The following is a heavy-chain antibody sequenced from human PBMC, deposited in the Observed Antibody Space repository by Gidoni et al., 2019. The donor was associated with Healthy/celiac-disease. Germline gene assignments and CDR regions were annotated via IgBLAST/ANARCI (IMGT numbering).Heavy chain of an antibody. V-gene: IGHV3-23*01. J-gene: IGHJ6*02. CDR1: GCPFSSYA. D-gene: IGHD6-13*01. Sequence: EGPLLESGGGLVQPGGSLRIACPASGCPFSSYAMSGVRQARGQGLELVSAIRCSGGSTYYAYSVKVRFTCSRDNSKNTLDLQMNSLRAEDTAVYYCAKDHLQQLVLYYGMDVWGQGTTVTVSS. CDR3: AKDHLQQLVLYYGMDV. CDR2: IRCSGGST.